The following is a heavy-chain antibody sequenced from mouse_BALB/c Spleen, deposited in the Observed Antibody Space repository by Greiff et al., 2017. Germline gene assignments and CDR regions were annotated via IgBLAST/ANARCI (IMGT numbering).Heavy chain of an antibody. CDR1: GYTFTSYW. CDR2: INPSTGYT. CDR3: ARWRDYDEAWFAY. Sequence: VQLQQSGAELAKPGASVKMSCKASGYTFTSYWMHWVKQRPGQGLEWIGYINPSTGYTEYNQKFKDKATLTADKSASTAYMQLSSLTSEDSAVYYCARWRDYDEAWFAYWGQGTLVTVSA. D-gene: IGHD2-4*01. V-gene: IGHV1-7*01. J-gene: IGHJ3*01.